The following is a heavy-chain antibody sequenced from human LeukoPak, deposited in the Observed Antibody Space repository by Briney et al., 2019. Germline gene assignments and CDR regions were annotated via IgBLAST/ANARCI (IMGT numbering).Heavy chain of an antibody. J-gene: IGHJ4*02. CDR1: GFTFSDHY. D-gene: IGHD1-26*01. V-gene: IGHV3-72*01. CDR3: ARARYSANDYSDY. Sequence: GGSLRLSCAASGFTFSDHYMDWVRQAPGKGLEWVGRIRNKANSYTTEYAASVKGRFTISRDDSKNSPYLQMSSLKTEDTALYYCARARYSANDYSDYWGQGTLVTVSS. CDR2: IRNKANSYTT.